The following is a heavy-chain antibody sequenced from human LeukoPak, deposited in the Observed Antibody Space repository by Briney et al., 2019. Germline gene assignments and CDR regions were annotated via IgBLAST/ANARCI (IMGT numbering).Heavy chain of an antibody. V-gene: IGHV5-51*01. CDR1: GYSFTSYW. Sequence: GESLQISCKGSGYSFTSYWIGWVRRLPGKSLEWMGIIYRGDSDTRYSPSFQGQVTISADKSISTAYLQWSSLKASDTAMYYCARFTGDTAMANPPIDYWGQGTLVTVCS. D-gene: IGHD5-18*01. CDR2: IYRGDSDT. CDR3: ARFTGDTAMANPPIDY. J-gene: IGHJ4*02.